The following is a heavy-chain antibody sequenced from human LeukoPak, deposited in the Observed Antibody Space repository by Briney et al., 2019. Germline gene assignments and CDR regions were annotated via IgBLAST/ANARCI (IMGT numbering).Heavy chain of an antibody. CDR2: ISGSGGST. J-gene: IGHJ4*02. CDR3: ARKLSGYAPFDC. D-gene: IGHD5-12*01. Sequence: GSLKLSCAASGFTFSNYPMIWVRPAPGRGLKWVSGISGSGGSTYYADSVKGRFTISRDNPRSTLYLQMSSLRAEDTAVYYCARKLSGYAPFDCWGQGTLVTVSS. CDR1: GFTFSNYP. V-gene: IGHV3-23*01.